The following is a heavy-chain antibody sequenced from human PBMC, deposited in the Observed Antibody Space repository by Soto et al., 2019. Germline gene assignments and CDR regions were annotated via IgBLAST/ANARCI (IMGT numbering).Heavy chain of an antibody. CDR3: AKPYYEILTGYSPFDS. V-gene: IGHV3-23*01. J-gene: IGHJ4*02. CDR1: GFTFSNYA. CDR2: ISGSGGST. D-gene: IGHD3-9*01. Sequence: EVQLLESGGGFVHPGGSLRLSCAASGFTFSNYAMSWVRQAPGRGLEWVSAISGSGGSTYYSDSVKGRFTISRDNSKKTLSLQVNSLNAEDTALYYCAKPYYEILTGYSPFDSWGQGTLVTVSS.